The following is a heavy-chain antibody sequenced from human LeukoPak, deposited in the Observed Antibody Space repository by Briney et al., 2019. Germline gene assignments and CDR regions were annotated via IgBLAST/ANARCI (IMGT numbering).Heavy chain of an antibody. Sequence: PSQTLSLTCTVSGVSINSGDYYWSWIRQPPGKGLEWIGYIYYSGSTYYNPPLKSRVTISVDTSKNQFSLKLSSVTAADTAVYYCARLRSRRINGYSYGLGRLDAFDIWGQGTMVTVSS. CDR2: IYYSGST. V-gene: IGHV4-30-4*01. CDR3: ARLRSRRINGYSYGLGRLDAFDI. D-gene: IGHD5-18*01. CDR1: GVSINSGDYY. J-gene: IGHJ3*02.